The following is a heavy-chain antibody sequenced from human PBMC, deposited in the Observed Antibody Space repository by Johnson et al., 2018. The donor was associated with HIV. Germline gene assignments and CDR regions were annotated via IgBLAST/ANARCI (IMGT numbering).Heavy chain of an antibody. V-gene: IGHV3-15*01. Sequence: VQLVESGGGLAQPGGSLRLSCAASGFTFDDYAMHWVRQAPGKGLEWVGRIKSKTDGGTTDYAAPVKGRFTISRDDSKNTLYLQMNSLKTEDTAVYYCTTEKHAPRAFDIWGQGTMVTVSS. J-gene: IGHJ3*02. D-gene: IGHD2-2*01. CDR2: IKSKTDGGTT. CDR1: GFTFDDYA. CDR3: TTEKHAPRAFDI.